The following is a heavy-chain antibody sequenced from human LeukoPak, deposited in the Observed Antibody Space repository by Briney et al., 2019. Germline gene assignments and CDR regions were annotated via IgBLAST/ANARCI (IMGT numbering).Heavy chain of an antibody. D-gene: IGHD2-15*01. CDR1: GYTFTSYD. CDR3: ARHYPLYCSGGSCYYYYGMGV. Sequence: GASVKVSCKASGYTFTSYDINWVRQATGQGLEWMGWMNPNSGNTGYAQKFQGRVTMTRNTSISTAYMELSSLRSEDTAVYYCARHYPLYCSGGSCYYYYGMGVWGQGTTVTVSS. J-gene: IGHJ6*02. V-gene: IGHV1-8*01. CDR2: MNPNSGNT.